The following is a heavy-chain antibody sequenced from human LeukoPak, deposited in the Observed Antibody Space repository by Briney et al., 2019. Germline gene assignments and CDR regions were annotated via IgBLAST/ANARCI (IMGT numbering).Heavy chain of an antibody. J-gene: IGHJ4*02. CDR2: ISGSGGST. CDR3: AKPDMGYWAIKY. D-gene: IGHD1-26*01. V-gene: IGHV3-23*01. Sequence: GGSLRLSCAASTCTFSSFTMSWVRQAPGKGLEWVSGISGSGGSTYYADSVRGRFTISRDNSKNTLFLQMNSLRAEDPAIYYCAKPDMGYWAIKYWGQGTLVTVSS. CDR1: TCTFSSFT.